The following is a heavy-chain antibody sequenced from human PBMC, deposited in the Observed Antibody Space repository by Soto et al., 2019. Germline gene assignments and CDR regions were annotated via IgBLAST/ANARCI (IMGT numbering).Heavy chain of an antibody. CDR2: IYHSGST. V-gene: IGHV4-4*02. D-gene: IGHD3-3*01. CDR1: GGSISSSNW. CDR3: ARWGFGVVIQDYNWFDP. J-gene: IGHJ5*02. Sequence: QVQLQESGPGLVKPSGTLSLTCAVSGGSISSSNWWSWVRQPPGKGLEWIGEIYHSGSTNYNPSLKSRVTISVDKSKNQFSLKLSSVTAADTAVYYCARWGFGVVIQDYNWFDPWGQGTLVTVSS.